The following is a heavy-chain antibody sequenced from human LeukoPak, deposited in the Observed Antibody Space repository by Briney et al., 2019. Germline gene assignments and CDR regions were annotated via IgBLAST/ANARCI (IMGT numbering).Heavy chain of an antibody. D-gene: IGHD3-22*01. V-gene: IGHV4-34*01. CDR1: GGSFSGYY. CDR3: ARGHPQTYTYYDDSSGYRAHDY. J-gene: IGHJ4*02. CDR2: INHSGST. Sequence: PAETLSPTRAVYGGSFSGYYCSWVRQPPGKGPGWIRGINHSGSTNDSPSLKSRVTISVDTSKNQFSMKLSSVTAADTAVYYCARGHPQTYTYYDDSSGYRAHDYWGQGTLVTVSS.